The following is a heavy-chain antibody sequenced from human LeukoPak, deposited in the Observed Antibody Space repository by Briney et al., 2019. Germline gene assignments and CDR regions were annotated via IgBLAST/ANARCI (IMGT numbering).Heavy chain of an antibody. D-gene: IGHD4-17*01. CDR2: ISYDGSNK. Sequence: RGSLRLSCAASGFTFSSYAMHWVRQAPGKGLEWVAVISYDGSNKYYADSVKGRFTISRDNSKNTLYLQMNSLRAEDTAVYYCATHYGDYVRNYFDYWGQGTLVTVSS. CDR3: ATHYGDYVRNYFDY. V-gene: IGHV3-30-3*01. CDR1: GFTFSSYA. J-gene: IGHJ4*02.